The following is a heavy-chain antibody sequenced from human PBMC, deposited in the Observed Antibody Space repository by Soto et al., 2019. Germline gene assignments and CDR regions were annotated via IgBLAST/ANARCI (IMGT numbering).Heavy chain of an antibody. V-gene: IGHV3-33*03. Sequence: PGGSLRLSCAASGFIFNEYGMHWVRQAPGKGLEWVAVIWYDGSNKYYADSVKGRFTISRDNSKNTMSLQMNSLRAEDTAVYYCAKQQGDDSSGYYYPLTFDYWGQGTLVTVSS. CDR2: IWYDGSNK. J-gene: IGHJ4*02. CDR3: AKQQGDDSSGYYYPLTFDY. CDR1: GFIFNEYG. D-gene: IGHD3-22*01.